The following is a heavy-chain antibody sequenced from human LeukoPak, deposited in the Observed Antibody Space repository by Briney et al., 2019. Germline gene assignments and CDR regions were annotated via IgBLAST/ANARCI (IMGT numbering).Heavy chain of an antibody. Sequence: PGGSLRLSCAASGFSFTDYTMNWVRQGPGKGLEWVSHISSRTISYAESLKGRFTISRDNAKNSLYLQMSSLSAEDTAVYYCVRDYRYAFDYWGQGALVTVSS. J-gene: IGHJ4*02. CDR1: GFSFTDYT. V-gene: IGHV3-48*01. CDR2: ISSRTI. CDR3: VRDYRYAFDY. D-gene: IGHD1-1*01.